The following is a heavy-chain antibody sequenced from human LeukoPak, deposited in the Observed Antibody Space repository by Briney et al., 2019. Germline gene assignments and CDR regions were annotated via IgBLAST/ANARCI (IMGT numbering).Heavy chain of an antibody. Sequence: PSETLSLTCTVSGYSISSGYYWGWIRQPPGKGLEWIGSIYHSGSTYYNPSLKSRVTISVDTSKNQFSLKLSSVTAADTAVYYCAGHYYGSSFDYWGQGTLVTVSS. D-gene: IGHD3-10*01. J-gene: IGHJ4*02. CDR1: GYSISSGYY. CDR2: IYHSGST. CDR3: AGHYYGSSFDY. V-gene: IGHV4-38-2*02.